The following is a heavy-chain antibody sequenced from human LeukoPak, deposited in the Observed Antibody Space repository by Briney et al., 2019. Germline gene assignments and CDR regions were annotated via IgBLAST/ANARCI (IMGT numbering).Heavy chain of an antibody. D-gene: IGHD2-2*01. CDR3: AREACSSTSCSDY. CDR1: GFTFSDYY. J-gene: IGHJ4*02. Sequence: GGSLRLSCAASGFTFSDYYMSWIRQAPGKGLEWVSSISSSSSYIYYADSVKGRFTISRDNAKNSLYLQMNSLRAEDTAVYYCAREACSSTSCSDYWGQGTLVTVSS. CDR2: ISSSSSYI. V-gene: IGHV3-11*06.